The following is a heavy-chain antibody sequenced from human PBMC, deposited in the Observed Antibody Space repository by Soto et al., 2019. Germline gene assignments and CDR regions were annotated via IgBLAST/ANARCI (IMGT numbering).Heavy chain of an antibody. CDR1: GFTFSSYA. D-gene: IGHD6-25*01. CDR3: ARDITPYSSGADFDF. V-gene: IGHV3-30-3*01. Sequence: HPGGSLRLSCEASGFTFSSYAMHWVRQAPGKGLEWVAVISYDGSNKYYADSVKGRFTISRDNSKNTLYLQMNSLRAEDTAVYYCARDITPYSSGADFDFWGLGTLVTVSS. J-gene: IGHJ4*02. CDR2: ISYDGSNK.